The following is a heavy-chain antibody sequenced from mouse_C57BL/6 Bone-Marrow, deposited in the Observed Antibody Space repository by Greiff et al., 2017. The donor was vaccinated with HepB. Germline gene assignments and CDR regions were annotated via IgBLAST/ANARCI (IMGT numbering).Heavy chain of an antibody. CDR2: LLPGSGST. J-gene: IGHJ3*01. CDR3: ARILTIYYDYGAWLEY. V-gene: IGHV1-9*01. CDR1: GYTFPGYW. D-gene: IGHD2-4*01. Sequence: QVQLQQSGAELMKPGASVKLSCKATGYTFPGYWIEWVKQRPGHGLEWIGELLPGSGSTNYNEKFKGKATFTADTSSNTAYMQLRSLTTEDSAIYDCARILTIYYDYGAWLEYWGQGTLVTVAA.